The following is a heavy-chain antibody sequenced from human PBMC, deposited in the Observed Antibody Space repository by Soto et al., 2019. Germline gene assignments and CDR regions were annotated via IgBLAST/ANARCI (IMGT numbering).Heavy chain of an antibody. CDR2: ISYDGSNK. CDR1: GFTFSSYG. J-gene: IGHJ6*02. D-gene: IGHD4-4*01. V-gene: IGHV3-30*18. Sequence: LRLSCAASGFTFSSYGMHWVRQAPGKGLEWVAVISYDGSNKYYADSVKGRFTISRDNSKNTLYLQMNSLRAEDTAVYYCAKASRLTTFVFDYYYGMDVWGQGTTVTVSS. CDR3: AKASRLTTFVFDYYYGMDV.